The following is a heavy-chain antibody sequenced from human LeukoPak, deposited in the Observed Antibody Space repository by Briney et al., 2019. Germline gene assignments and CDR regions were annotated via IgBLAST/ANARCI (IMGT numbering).Heavy chain of an antibody. CDR2: INHSGST. V-gene: IGHV4-34*01. CDR3: AGIRRPWGDFDY. D-gene: IGHD3-16*01. CDR1: GGSFSGYY. J-gene: IGHJ4*02. Sequence: SETLSLTCAVYGGSFSGYYWSWIRQPPGKGLERIGEINHSGSTNYNPSLKSRVTISVDTSKNQFSLKLSSVTAADTAVYYCAGIRRPWGDFDYWGQGTLVTVSS.